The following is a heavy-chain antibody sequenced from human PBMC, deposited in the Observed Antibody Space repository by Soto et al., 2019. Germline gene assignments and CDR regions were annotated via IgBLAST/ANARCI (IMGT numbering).Heavy chain of an antibody. D-gene: IGHD6-19*01. Sequence: EVQLVESGGGLVQPGGSLRLSCVVSGFSFSDHYMNWVRQAPGKGLEWVGRTRNKGTSYTTEYAASVKDRFTISRDDSKNSLSQQMNRLTAADTAVYYCAREVAVRGPDFEYWGQGTLVTVSS. J-gene: IGHJ4*02. CDR1: GFSFSDHY. CDR3: AREVAVRGPDFEY. CDR2: TRNKGTSYTT. V-gene: IGHV3-72*01.